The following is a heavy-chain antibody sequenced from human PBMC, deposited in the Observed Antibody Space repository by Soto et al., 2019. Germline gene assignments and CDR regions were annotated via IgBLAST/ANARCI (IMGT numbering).Heavy chain of an antibody. D-gene: IGHD6-19*01. J-gene: IGHJ3*02. Sequence: GASVKVSCKASGYTFTSYYMHWVRQAPGQGLEWMGIINPSGGSTSYAQKFQGRVTMTRDTSTSTVYMELSSLRSEDTAVYCCARVRGIAVAPNDAFDIWGQGTMVTVSS. V-gene: IGHV1-46*03. CDR1: GYTFTSYY. CDR3: ARVRGIAVAPNDAFDI. CDR2: INPSGGST.